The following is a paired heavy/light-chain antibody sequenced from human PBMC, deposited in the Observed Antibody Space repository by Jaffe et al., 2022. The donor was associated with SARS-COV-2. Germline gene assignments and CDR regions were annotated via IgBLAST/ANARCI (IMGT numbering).Heavy chain of an antibody. V-gene: IGHV2-5*02. J-gene: IGHJ4*02. Sequence: QIALKESGPTLVKPTQTLTLTCTFSGFSLSTSGVGVGWIRQPPGKALEWLALIYWDDDQRYSPSLKSRLTITKDTSKNQVVLTMTNMDPVDTATYYCARCVRHFDYWGQGALVTVSA. D-gene: IGHD2-15*01. CDR2: IYWDDDQ. CDR3: ARCVRHFDY. CDR1: GFSLSTSGVG.
Light chain of an antibody. V-gene: IGKV3-20*01. Sequence: EIMLTQSPGTLSLSPGEEATLSCRASQNIGSSYLVWYQQKPGQAPRLLIFGASSRATGIPDRFSGSGSGTDFTLTITRLEPEDFAVYYCQQYESSPITFGQGTRLEIK. CDR3: QQYESSPIT. J-gene: IGKJ5*01. CDR1: QNIGSSY. CDR2: GAS.